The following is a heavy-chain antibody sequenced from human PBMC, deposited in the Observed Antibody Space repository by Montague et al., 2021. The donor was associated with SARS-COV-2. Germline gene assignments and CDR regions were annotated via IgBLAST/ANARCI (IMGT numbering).Heavy chain of an antibody. Sequence: SLSLSASGFTFSFYWMSWVRQAPGKGLEWVASIKQDGSEKYYVDSVKGRFSISRDNAKNSLSLQMNSLRAEEIAVYYCARGGQYYDFWSDFPDYWGQGTLVTVSS. D-gene: IGHD3-3*01. CDR2: IKQDGSEK. CDR3: ARGGQYYDFWSDFPDY. CDR1: GFTFSFYW. V-gene: IGHV3-7*01. J-gene: IGHJ4*02.